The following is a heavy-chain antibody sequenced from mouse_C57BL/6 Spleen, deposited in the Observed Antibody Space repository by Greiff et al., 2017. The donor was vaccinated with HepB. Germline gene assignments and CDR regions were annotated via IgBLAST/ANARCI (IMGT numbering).Heavy chain of an antibody. D-gene: IGHD2-2*01. Sequence: QVQLQQSGAELVKPGASVKISCKASGYAFSSYWMNWVKQRPGKGLEWIGQIYPGDGDTNYNGKFKGKATLTEDKSSSTAYMQLSSLTSEDSAVYFCARWRGYDSYYCDYWGQGTTLTVSS. V-gene: IGHV1-80*01. CDR1: GYAFSSYW. J-gene: IGHJ2*01. CDR2: IYPGDGDT. CDR3: ARWRGYDSYYCDY.